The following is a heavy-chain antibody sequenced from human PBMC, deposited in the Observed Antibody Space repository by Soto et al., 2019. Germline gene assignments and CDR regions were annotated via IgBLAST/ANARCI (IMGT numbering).Heavy chain of an antibody. J-gene: IGHJ4*02. CDR3: ARGRTSYGLDY. V-gene: IGHV4-30-2*01. CDR1: GGSISSGGYS. CDR2: SYHSGST. Sequence: QLQLQESGSGLVKPSQTLSLTCAVSGGSISSGGYSWSWIRQPPGKGLEWIGYSYHSGSTYYNPSLKSRVTISVDRSKNQFSLKLSSVTAADTAGYYCARGRTSYGLDYWGQGTLVTGSS. D-gene: IGHD5-18*01.